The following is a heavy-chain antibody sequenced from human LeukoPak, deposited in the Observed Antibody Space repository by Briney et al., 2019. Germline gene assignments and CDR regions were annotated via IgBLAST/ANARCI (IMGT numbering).Heavy chain of an antibody. CDR3: ATARGYCYYFDY. Sequence: ASVKVSCKVSGYTLTELSMHWVRQAPGKGLEWMGGFDPEDGETIYAQKFQGRVTMTEDTSTDTAYMELSSLRSEDTAVYYCATARGYCYYFDYWGQGTLVTVSS. J-gene: IGHJ4*02. CDR2: FDPEDGET. D-gene: IGHD2-21*02. CDR1: GYTLTELS. V-gene: IGHV1-24*01.